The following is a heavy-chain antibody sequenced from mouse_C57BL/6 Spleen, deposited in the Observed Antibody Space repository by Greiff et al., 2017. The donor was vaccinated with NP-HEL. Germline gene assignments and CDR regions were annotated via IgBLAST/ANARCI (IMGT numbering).Heavy chain of an antibody. V-gene: IGHV1-81*01. Sequence: QVQLQQSGAELARPGASVKLSCKASGYTFTSYGISWVKQRTGQGLEWIGEIYPRSGNTYYNEKFKGKATLTADKSSSTAYMELRSLTSEDSAVCFCARSGDYDEDYYDMDYWGQRTSVTVSS. CDR1: GYTFTSYG. D-gene: IGHD2-4*01. CDR3: ARSGDYDEDYYDMDY. J-gene: IGHJ4*01. CDR2: IYPRSGNT.